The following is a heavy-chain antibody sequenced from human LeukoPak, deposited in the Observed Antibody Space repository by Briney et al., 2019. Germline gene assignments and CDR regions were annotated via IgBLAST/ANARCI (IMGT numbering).Heavy chain of an antibody. CDR2: IIPIFGTS. V-gene: IGHV1-69*13. CDR3: ASGPEYYYDSY. D-gene: IGHD3-22*01. J-gene: IGHJ4*02. CDR1: GGTFSSYA. Sequence: SVKVSCKASGGTFSSYAISWVRQAPGQGLEWMGGIIPIFGTSNYAQKFQGRVTITADESTSTAYMELSSLRSEDTAVYYCASGPEYYYDSYWGQGTLVTVSS.